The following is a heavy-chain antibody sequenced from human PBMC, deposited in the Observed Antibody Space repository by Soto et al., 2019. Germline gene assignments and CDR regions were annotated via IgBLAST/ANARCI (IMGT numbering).Heavy chain of an antibody. CDR2: ISAYNGNT. V-gene: IGHV1-18*01. Sequence: QVQLVQSGAEVKKPGASVKVSCKASGYTFTSYGISWVRQAPGQGLEWMGWISAYNGNTNYAQKFQGRVTMTTDTSTSTAYIELRILRSDDTAVYYCASSYGDSYYYGMDVWGQGTTVTVSS. CDR3: ASSYGDSYYYGMDV. CDR1: GYTFTSYG. D-gene: IGHD4-17*01. J-gene: IGHJ6*02.